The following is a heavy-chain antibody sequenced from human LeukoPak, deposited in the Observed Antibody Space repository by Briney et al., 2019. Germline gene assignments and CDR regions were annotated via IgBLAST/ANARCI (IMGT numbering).Heavy chain of an antibody. Sequence: GGSLRLSCAASGFTFSSYGMHWVRQAPGKGLEWVAFIRYDGSNKYYADSVKGRFTISRDNSKNTLYLPMNSLRAEDTAVYYCVRGGRRTLVVVATKGGVDYWGQGTLVTVSS. V-gene: IGHV3-30*02. D-gene: IGHD2-15*01. CDR2: IRYDGSNK. CDR3: VRGGRRTLVVVATKGGVDY. CDR1: GFTFSSYG. J-gene: IGHJ4*02.